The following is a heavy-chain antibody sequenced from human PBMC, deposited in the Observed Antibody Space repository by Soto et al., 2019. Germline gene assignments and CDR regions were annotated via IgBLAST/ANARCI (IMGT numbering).Heavy chain of an antibody. CDR1: GDSITNSNW. V-gene: IGHV4-4*02. CDR3: ARDLGTGTDY. D-gene: IGHD1-1*01. J-gene: IGHJ4*02. Sequence: SETLSLTCAVSGDSITNSNWWSWVRQAPGKGLEWIGEIYHSGATTYNPSLKSRATISVDPSNNHFSLELASVTAADTAIYFCARDLGTGTDYWGQGTLVTVSS. CDR2: IYHSGAT.